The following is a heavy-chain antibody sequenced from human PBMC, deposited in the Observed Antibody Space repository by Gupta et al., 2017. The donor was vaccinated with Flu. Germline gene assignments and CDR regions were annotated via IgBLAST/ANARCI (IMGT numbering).Heavy chain of an antibody. CDR2: VIPVSGPK. CDR3: ARKGGGRCSGGSCYSFDY. Sequence: QVQLVQSGAEVRKPGSSVKVSCKPYGVTFSTYAINWVRQAPGQGLEWMGGVIPVSGPKVYAPRFQGRVTITADESTSTAYLDLSSLTSDDTAFYYCARKGGGRCSGGSCYSFDYWGQGTLITVSS. CDR1: GVTFSTYA. J-gene: IGHJ4*02. D-gene: IGHD2-21*02. V-gene: IGHV1-69*01.